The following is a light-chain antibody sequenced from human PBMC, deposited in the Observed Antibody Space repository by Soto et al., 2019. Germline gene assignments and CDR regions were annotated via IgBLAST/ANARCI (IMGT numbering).Light chain of an antibody. J-gene: IGKJ1*01. CDR3: QQYGSSGT. CDR1: QSVSSNY. CDR2: GAS. V-gene: IGKV3-20*01. Sequence: SVLTQSPCTLSLSPGERATLSCRASQSVSSNYLAWYQQKPGQAPRLLIYGASSRATGIPDRFSGSGSGTDFTLTIGRLEPEDFAVYYCQQYGSSGTFGQGTKV.